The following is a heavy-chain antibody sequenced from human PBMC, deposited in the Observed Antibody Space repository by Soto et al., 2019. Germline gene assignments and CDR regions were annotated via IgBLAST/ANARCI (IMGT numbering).Heavy chain of an antibody. V-gene: IGHV3-11*06. Sequence: QVQLVESGGGLVKPGGSLRLSCAASGFTFSDYYMSWIRQAPGKGLEWVSYISSSSSYTNYADSVKGRFTISRDNAKNSLYLQMNSLRAEDTAVYYCARAGYYGSDWFDPWGQGTLVTVSS. CDR2: ISSSSSYT. J-gene: IGHJ5*02. D-gene: IGHD3-10*01. CDR3: ARAGYYGSDWFDP. CDR1: GFTFSDYY.